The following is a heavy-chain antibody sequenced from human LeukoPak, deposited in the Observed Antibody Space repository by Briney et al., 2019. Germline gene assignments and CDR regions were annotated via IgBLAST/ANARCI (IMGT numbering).Heavy chain of an antibody. D-gene: IGHD3-22*01. J-gene: IGHJ3*02. Sequence: ASVKVSCKVSGYTLTELSMHWVRQAPGKGLEWMGGFDPEDGETIYAQKFQGRVTMTEDTSTDTAYMELSGLRSEDTAVYYCATDKGYYDSSGYSGLYVFDIWGQGTMVTVSS. CDR1: GYTLTELS. CDR2: FDPEDGET. CDR3: ATDKGYYDSSGYSGLYVFDI. V-gene: IGHV1-24*01.